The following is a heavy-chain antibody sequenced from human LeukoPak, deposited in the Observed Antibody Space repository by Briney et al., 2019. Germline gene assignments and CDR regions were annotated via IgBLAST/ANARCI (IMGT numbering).Heavy chain of an antibody. D-gene: IGHD3-9*01. CDR1: GGSISSYY. V-gene: IGHV4-59*01. J-gene: IGHJ5*02. CDR3: ARILYYDILTCYSALNWFDP. CDR2: FYYSGNT. Sequence: SETLSLTCTVSGGSISSYYWNWIRQPPGKGLERIGYFYYSGNTNYNPSLKSRVTISVDTSNNQFSLKLSSVNAADTAVYYCARILYYDILTCYSALNWFDPWGQGTLVTVSS.